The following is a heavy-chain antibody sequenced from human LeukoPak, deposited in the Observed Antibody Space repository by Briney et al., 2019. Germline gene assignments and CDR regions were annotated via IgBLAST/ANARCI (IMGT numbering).Heavy chain of an antibody. J-gene: IGHJ4*02. CDR2: ISSSGSTI. CDR1: GFTFSSYE. V-gene: IGHV3-48*03. D-gene: IGHD2-2*01. Sequence: GGSQRLSCAASGFTFSSYEMNWVRQAPGKGLEWVSYISSSGSTIYYADSVKGRFTISRDNAKNSLYLQMNNLRAEDTAVYYCARQQIVVGDFDYWGQGTLVTVSS. CDR3: ARQQIVVGDFDY.